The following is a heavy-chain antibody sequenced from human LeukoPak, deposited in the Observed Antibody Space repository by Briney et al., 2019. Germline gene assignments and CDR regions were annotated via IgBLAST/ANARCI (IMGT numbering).Heavy chain of an antibody. CDR1: GFTFSSYW. J-gene: IGHJ4*02. Sequence: GGSLRLSCAASGFTFSSYWMHWVRQAPGKGLVWVSRINTDGSSTSYADSVKGRFTISRDNANNSLYLQMNSLRAEDTAVYYCARDPSLGKIQGLPFYGSGYSRALDYWGQGTLVTVSS. CDR3: ARDPSLGKIQGLPFYGSGYSRALDY. V-gene: IGHV3-74*01. D-gene: IGHD3-10*01. CDR2: INTDGSST.